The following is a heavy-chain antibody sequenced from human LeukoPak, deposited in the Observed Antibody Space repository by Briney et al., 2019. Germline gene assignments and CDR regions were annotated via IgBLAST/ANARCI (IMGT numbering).Heavy chain of an antibody. CDR2: MNPNSGNT. Sequence: GASVKVSCKASGYTFTSYDINWVRQATGQGLEWMGGMNPNSGNTGYAQKFQSRVTITRNTSISTAYMELSSLRSEDTAVYYCARGPTPTRYYDFWSGYDYWGQGTLVTVSS. CDR1: GYTFTSYD. J-gene: IGHJ4*02. CDR3: ARGPTPTRYYDFWSGYDY. D-gene: IGHD3-3*01. V-gene: IGHV1-8*03.